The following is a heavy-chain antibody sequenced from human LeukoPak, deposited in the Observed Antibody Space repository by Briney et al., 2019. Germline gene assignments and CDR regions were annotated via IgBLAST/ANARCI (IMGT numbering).Heavy chain of an antibody. Sequence: GGSLRLSCAASGFSITDWPLSWVRQAPGEGLEWVSAIGVRTHYADSVKGRFTISRDGSKNTLYLQMSSLTVEDTAIYFCAAEHQNSLEGYWGQGTLVSVAS. J-gene: IGHJ4*02. D-gene: IGHD1-1*01. CDR1: GFSITDWP. V-gene: IGHV3-23*01. CDR2: IGVRT. CDR3: AAEHQNSLEGY.